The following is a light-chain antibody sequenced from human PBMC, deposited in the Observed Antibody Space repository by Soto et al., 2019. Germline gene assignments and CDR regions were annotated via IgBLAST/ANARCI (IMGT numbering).Light chain of an antibody. V-gene: IGKV3-11*01. CDR3: QQRTNWPPTWT. CDR2: DAS. J-gene: IGKJ1*01. Sequence: EIVLTQSPATLSLSPGERATLSCRASQSVYTYLAWYQQKPGQPPRLLIYDASKRATGIPARFSGSGAGTDFTLTISSLEPEDFAVYYCQQRTNWPPTWTFGQGTKVEIK. CDR1: QSVYTY.